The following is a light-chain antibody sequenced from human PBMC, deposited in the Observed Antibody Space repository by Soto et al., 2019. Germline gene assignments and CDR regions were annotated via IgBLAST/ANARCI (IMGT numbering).Light chain of an antibody. Sequence: IVMTQSPLSLPVTPGEPASISCRSSQSLLHSNGYNYLDWYLQKPGQSPQLLIYLGSNRASGVPDRFSGSGSGTYFTLKISRVEAEDVGVYYCMQGLQTSYTFGQGTKLEIK. CDR3: MQGLQTSYT. J-gene: IGKJ2*01. V-gene: IGKV2-28*01. CDR1: QSLLHSNGYNY. CDR2: LGS.